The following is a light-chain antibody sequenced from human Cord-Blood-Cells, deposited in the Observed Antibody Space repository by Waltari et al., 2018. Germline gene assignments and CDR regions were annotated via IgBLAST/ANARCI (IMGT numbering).Light chain of an antibody. CDR2: DVS. V-gene: IGLV2-14*01. Sequence: QSALTQPASVSGSPGQSITLSCTRTSSDVGGYNYVSWYQQHPGKAPKLMLYDVSNRPSGVSNRFSGSKSGNTASLTISGLQAEDEADYYCSSYTSSSTYVFGTGTKVTVL. CDR3: SSYTSSSTYV. CDR1: SSDVGGYNY. J-gene: IGLJ1*01.